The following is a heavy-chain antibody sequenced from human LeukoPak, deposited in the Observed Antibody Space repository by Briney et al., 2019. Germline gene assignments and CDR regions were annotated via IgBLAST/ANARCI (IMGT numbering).Heavy chain of an antibody. Sequence: ASVKVSCKASGYTFTSYYMHWVRQAPGQGLEWMGIINPSGGSTSYAQKFQGRVTMTRDTSTSTVYMELSSLRSEDTAVYYCARVVGGRYDSSGYYPPARDPDYYFDYWGQGTLVTVSS. CDR2: INPSGGST. D-gene: IGHD3-22*01. J-gene: IGHJ4*02. CDR1: GYTFTSYY. CDR3: ARVVGGRYDSSGYYPPARDPDYYFDY. V-gene: IGHV1-46*01.